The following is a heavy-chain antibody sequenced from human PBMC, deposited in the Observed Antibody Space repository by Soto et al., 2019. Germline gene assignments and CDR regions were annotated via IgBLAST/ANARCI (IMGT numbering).Heavy chain of an antibody. CDR1: GFTFSTYA. CDR3: VRGVRLHFDL. CDR2: ISGSGNKT. J-gene: IGHJ4*02. V-gene: IGHV3-23*01. Sequence: EVQLLESGGGLVQSGGSLRLSCGVSGFTFSTYAMSWVRQAPGKGLEWVSAISGSGNKTFYADSVKGRFTISRDNSKNTLHLHMSSLRVEDTAVYYCVRGVRLHFDLWGQGTRVTVSS.